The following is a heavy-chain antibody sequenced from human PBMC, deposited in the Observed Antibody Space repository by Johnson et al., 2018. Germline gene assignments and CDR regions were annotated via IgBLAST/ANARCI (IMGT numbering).Heavy chain of an antibody. J-gene: IGHJ4*02. V-gene: IGHV3-48*02. D-gene: IGHD3/OR15-3a*01. CDR3: ANRLGSRTGFY. Sequence: VQLVESGGGLVQPGGSLRLSCAASGFTFRDTPMNWVRQAPGRGLEWISFIDSTSTTIYYADSVKGRFAISRDNAKNSLYLQMNSLRDEDTAVYYCANRLGSRTGFYWGQGSLVTVSS. CDR2: IDSTSTTI. CDR1: GFTFRDTP.